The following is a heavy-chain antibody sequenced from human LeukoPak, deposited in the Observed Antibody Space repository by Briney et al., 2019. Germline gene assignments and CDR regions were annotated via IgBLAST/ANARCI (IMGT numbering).Heavy chain of an antibody. CDR2: ISGSGGST. J-gene: IGHJ4*02. D-gene: IGHD5-18*01. CDR1: GFTFSTYA. CDR3: AKDAASGYSYGYINY. V-gene: IGHV3-23*01. Sequence: PGGSLRLSCAASGFTFSTYAMSWVRQAPGTGLEWVSAISGSGGSTYYADSVKGRFTISRDISENTLYLQMNNLRGEDTAIYYCAKDAASGYSYGYINYWGQGTLVTVSS.